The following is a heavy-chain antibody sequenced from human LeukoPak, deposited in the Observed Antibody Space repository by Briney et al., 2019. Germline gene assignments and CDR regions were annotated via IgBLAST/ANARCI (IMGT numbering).Heavy chain of an antibody. Sequence: GASVKVSCKATGGSFSNYAISWVRQAPGQGLEWMGGIIPILDTTNHAQKFQGRVTITADKSTSTAYMELSSLRSEDTAVYYCARWRHTLARRWFDPWGQGTLVTVSS. CDR2: IIPILDTT. CDR3: ARWRHTLARRWFDP. J-gene: IGHJ5*02. V-gene: IGHV1-69*06. CDR1: GGSFSNYA. D-gene: IGHD2-2*02.